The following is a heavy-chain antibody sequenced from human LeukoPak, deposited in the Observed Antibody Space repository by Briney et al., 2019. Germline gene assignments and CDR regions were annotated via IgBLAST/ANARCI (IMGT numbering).Heavy chain of an antibody. CDR3: ARHSLTGTTYGAPFDY. CDR2: IYPSDSDT. V-gene: IGHV5-51*01. Sequence: GESLKISCKGSGYSFTSYWIGWVRQMPGKGLEWMGIIYPSDSDTRYSPSFQGQVTISADKSISTAYLQWSSLKASDTAMYYCARHSLTGTTYGAPFDYWGQGTLVTVSS. D-gene: IGHD1-7*01. CDR1: GYSFTSYW. J-gene: IGHJ4*02.